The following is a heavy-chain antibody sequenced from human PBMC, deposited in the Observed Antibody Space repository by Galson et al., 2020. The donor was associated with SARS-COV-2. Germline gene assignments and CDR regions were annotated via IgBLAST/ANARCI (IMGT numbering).Heavy chain of an antibody. CDR2: ISAYNGNT. Sequence: ASVKVSCKASGYTFTSYGISWVRQAPGQGLEWMGWISAYNGNTNYAQKLQGRVTMTTDTSTSTAYMELRSLRSDDTAVYYCARGLLDLWFGELFYFDYWGQGTLVTVSS. CDR1: GYTFTSYG. D-gene: IGHD3-10*01. V-gene: IGHV1-18*01. CDR3: ARGLLDLWFGELFYFDY. J-gene: IGHJ4*02.